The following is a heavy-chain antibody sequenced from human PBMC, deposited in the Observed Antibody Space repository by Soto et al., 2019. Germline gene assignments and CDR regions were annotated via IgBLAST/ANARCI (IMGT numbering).Heavy chain of an antibody. CDR2: ISAYNGNT. CDR3: ASYTNCGGDCYYFDY. V-gene: IGHV1-18*01. J-gene: IGHJ4*02. CDR1: GYTFTSYG. Sequence: ASVKVSCKASGYTFTSYGISWVRQAPGQGLEWMGWISAYNGNTNYAQKLQGRVTMTTDTSMSTAYMELRSLRSDDTAVYYCASYTNCGGDCYYFDYWGQGTLVTVSS. D-gene: IGHD2-21*02.